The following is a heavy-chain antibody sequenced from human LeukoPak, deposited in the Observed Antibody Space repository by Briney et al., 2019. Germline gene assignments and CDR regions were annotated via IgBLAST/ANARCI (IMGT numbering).Heavy chain of an antibody. CDR2: IYPGDSDT. J-gene: IGHJ3*02. CDR3: AGQDIVVVATATRAFDI. CDR1: GYTFTSYW. V-gene: IGHV5-51*01. D-gene: IGHD2-15*01. Sequence: GESLKISCKGSGYTFTSYWIAWVRQMPGKGLEWMGIIYPGDSDTRYSPSFQGQVTISADKSISTAYLQWSSLKASDTAMYYCAGQDIVVVATATRAFDIWGQGTMVTVSS.